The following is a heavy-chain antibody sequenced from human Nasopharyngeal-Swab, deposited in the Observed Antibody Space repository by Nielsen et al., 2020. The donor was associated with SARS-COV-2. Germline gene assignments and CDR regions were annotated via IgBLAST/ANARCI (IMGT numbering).Heavy chain of an antibody. CDR2: IYSGDSET. CDR3: ARHDSTYGFDY. J-gene: IGHJ4*02. D-gene: IGHD3-10*01. V-gene: IGHV5-51*01. Sequence: GESLKISCKASGYSFTNKWIGWVRQMPGKGLEWMGIIYSGDSETRYSPSFQGRVTISADESISTAYLQWSSLKASDSAMYYCARHDSTYGFDYWGQGTLVTVSS. CDR1: GYSFTNKW.